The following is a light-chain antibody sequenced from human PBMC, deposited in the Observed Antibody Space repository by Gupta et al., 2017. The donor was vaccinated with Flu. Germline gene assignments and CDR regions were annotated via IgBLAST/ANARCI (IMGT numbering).Light chain of an antibody. CDR3: QSADRNNNWV. Sequence: GQTARITCSEDDLPKKYAYWYQQKQGQAPVLVIYKDSERPAGSPDRFSGSSSGTTVTVTISGVQAEDEDDYYCQSADRNNNWVFGGGTKVTVL. J-gene: IGLJ3*02. CDR1: DLPKKY. V-gene: IGLV3-25*03. CDR2: KDS.